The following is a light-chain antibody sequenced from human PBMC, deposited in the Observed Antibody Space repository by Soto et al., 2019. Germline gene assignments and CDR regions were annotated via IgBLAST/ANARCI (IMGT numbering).Light chain of an antibody. Sequence: DIQMTQSPSTLSGSVGDRVTITCRASQTISSWLAWYQQKPGKAPKLLIYKASTLKSGVPSRSSGSGSGTEFTLTISSLQPDDFETYYCQHYNSYSEALGQATKVDI. CDR2: KAS. CDR1: QTISSW. J-gene: IGKJ1*01. V-gene: IGKV1-5*03. CDR3: QHYNSYSEA.